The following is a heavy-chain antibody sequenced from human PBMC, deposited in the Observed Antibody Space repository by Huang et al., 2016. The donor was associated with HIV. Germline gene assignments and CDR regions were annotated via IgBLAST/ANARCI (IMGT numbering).Heavy chain of an antibody. CDR3: ATLPPVNYGRSGGRVRDY. V-gene: IGHV1-8*01. CDR1: GYTFSNYD. CDR2: MNPNSGNT. J-gene: IGHJ4*02. Sequence: QVQLVQSGAKVKKPGASVKVSCKASGYTFSNYDINWVRQAPGQGLEWMGWMNPNSGNTGYARKFQGRVTMTRSTSISTAYMELSRLRFEDTAVYYCATLPPVNYGRSGGRVRDYWGQGSLVTVSS. D-gene: IGHD2-15*01.